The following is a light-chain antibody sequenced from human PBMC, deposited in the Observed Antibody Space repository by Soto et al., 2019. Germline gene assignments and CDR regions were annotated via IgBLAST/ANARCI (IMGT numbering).Light chain of an antibody. CDR2: DAS. J-gene: IGKJ4*01. Sequence: EIVLTQSPATLSLSPGERATLSFRASQSVSRYLAWYQQKPGQAPRLLIYDASNRATGIPARFSGNGSGTDFTLTISSLEPEDFGVYYCQQRSNWPPLTCGGGTKVEI. V-gene: IGKV3-11*01. CDR3: QQRSNWPPLT. CDR1: QSVSRY.